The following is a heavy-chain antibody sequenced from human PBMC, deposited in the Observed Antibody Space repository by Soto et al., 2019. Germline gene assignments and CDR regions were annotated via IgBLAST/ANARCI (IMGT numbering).Heavy chain of an antibody. D-gene: IGHD6-13*01. CDR1: EGTFNSYA. V-gene: IGHV1-69*01. CDR2: IIPYYNTL. Sequence: QAQVVQSGAEVRKPGSSVKLSCKDSEGTFNSYAIAWVRQAPGQGLEWMGGIIPYYNTLNYAQKFQDRVTITADDSTNPVYMELSSLRSDDTAVYFCASGASRWYPYFFDSWAQGTLVTVSS. J-gene: IGHJ4*02. CDR3: ASGASRWYPYFFDS.